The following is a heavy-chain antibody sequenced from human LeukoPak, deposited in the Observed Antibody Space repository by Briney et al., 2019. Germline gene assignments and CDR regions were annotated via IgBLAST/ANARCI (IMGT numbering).Heavy chain of an antibody. J-gene: IGHJ4*02. Sequence: SVKVSCKASGGTFSSYAISWVRQAPGQGLEWMGGIIPTFGTANYAQKFQGRVTITTDESTSTDYMELSSLRSEDTAVYYCAREGYYGSGSYDYWGQGTLVTVSS. CDR3: AREGYYGSGSYDY. D-gene: IGHD3-10*01. CDR1: GGTFSSYA. V-gene: IGHV1-69*05. CDR2: IIPTFGTA.